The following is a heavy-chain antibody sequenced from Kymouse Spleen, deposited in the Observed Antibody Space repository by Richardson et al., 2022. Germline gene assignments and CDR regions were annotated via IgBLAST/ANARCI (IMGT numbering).Heavy chain of an antibody. CDR3: ASSGWFFYYYYGMDV. Sequence: QLQLQESGPGLVKPSETLSLTCTVSGGSISSSSYYWGWIRQPPGKGLEWIGSIYYSGSTYYNPSLKSRVTISVDTSKNQFSLKLSSVTAADTAVYYCASSGWFFYYYYGMDVWGQGTTVTVSS. CDR2: IYYSGST. CDR1: GGSISSSSYY. J-gene: IGHJ6*02. V-gene: IGHV4-39*01. D-gene: IGHD6-19*01.